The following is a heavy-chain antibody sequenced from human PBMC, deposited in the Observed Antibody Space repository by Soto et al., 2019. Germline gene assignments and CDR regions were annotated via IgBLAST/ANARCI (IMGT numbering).Heavy chain of an antibody. J-gene: IGHJ4*02. CDR3: AKHVARGGSYYGGMGYYFDY. CDR1: GFTFSSYA. V-gene: IGHV3-23*01. D-gene: IGHD1-26*01. CDR2: ISGSGGST. Sequence: EVQLLESGGGLVQPGGSLRLSCAASGFTFSSYAMSWVRQAPGKGLEWVSAISGSGGSTYYADSVKGRFTISRDNSKNTLNLQMNSLRAEDTAVYYCAKHVARGGSYYGGMGYYFDYWGQGTLVTVSS.